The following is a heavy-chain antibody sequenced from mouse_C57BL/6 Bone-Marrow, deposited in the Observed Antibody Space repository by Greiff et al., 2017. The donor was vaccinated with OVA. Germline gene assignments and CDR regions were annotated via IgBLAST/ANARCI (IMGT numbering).Heavy chain of an antibody. D-gene: IGHD3-2*02. V-gene: IGHV14-4*01. Sequence: VQLQQSGAELVRPGASVKLSCTASGFNIKDDYMHWVKQRPEQGLEWIGWIDPENGDTEYASKFQGKATITADTSSNTAYLQLSSLTSEDTAVYYCTTDSSGYVVFAYWGQGTLVTVSA. CDR3: TTDSSGYVVFAY. J-gene: IGHJ3*01. CDR2: IDPENGDT. CDR1: GFNIKDDY.